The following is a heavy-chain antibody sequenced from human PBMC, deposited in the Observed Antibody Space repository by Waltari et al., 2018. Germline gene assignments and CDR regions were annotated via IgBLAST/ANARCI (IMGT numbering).Heavy chain of an antibody. CDR2: ISWDGGST. CDR3: AKDRDDLFDY. J-gene: IGHJ4*02. V-gene: IGHV3-43*01. CDR1: GFTFDDYT. Sequence: EVQLVESGGVVVQPGGSLRLSCAASGFTFDDYTMHWVRQDPGRGLEWVSLISWDGGSTYYADSVKGRFTISRDNSKNSLYLQMNSLRTEDTALYYCAKDRDDLFDYWGQGTLVTVSS. D-gene: IGHD2-21*02.